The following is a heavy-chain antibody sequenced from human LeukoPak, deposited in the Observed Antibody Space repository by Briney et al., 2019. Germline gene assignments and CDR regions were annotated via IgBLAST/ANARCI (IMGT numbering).Heavy chain of an antibody. CDR2: IYYSGST. J-gene: IGHJ3*02. CDR3: ARSGRFGGYCSSTSCSVNDAFDI. V-gene: IGHV4-59*08. D-gene: IGHD2-2*01. CDR1: GGSLSSYY. Sequence: PSETLSLTCTVSGGSLSSYYWSWIRQPPGKGLEWIGYIYYSGSTNYNPSLKSRVTISVDTSKNQFSLKLSSVTAADTAVYYCARSGRFGGYCSSTSCSVNDAFDIWGQGTMVTVSS.